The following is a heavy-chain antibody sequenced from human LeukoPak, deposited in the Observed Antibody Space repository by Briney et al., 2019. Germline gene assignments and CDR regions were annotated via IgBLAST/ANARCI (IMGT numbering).Heavy chain of an antibody. J-gene: IGHJ6*03. Sequence: ASVKVSCKASGYTFTSYDINWVRQATGQGLEWMGWMNPNSGNTGYAQKFQGRVTMTRNTSISTAYMELSSLRSEDTAVYYCARQEDVRIQPRHLTGEESNYYYYMDVWGKGTTVTVSS. D-gene: IGHD7-27*01. V-gene: IGHV1-8*01. CDR2: MNPNSGNT. CDR1: GYTFTSYD. CDR3: ARQEDVRIQPRHLTGEESNYYYYMDV.